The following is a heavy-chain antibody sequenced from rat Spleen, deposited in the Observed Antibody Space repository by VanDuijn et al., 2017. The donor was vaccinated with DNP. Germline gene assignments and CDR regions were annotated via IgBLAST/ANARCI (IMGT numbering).Heavy chain of an antibody. CDR2: ISYSGST. CDR3: ARRSSQFPYWYFDF. CDR1: GYSITSNY. D-gene: IGHD1-2*01. V-gene: IGHV3-1*01. Sequence: EVQLQESGPGLVKPSQSLSLTCSVTGYSITSNYWGWIRKFPGNNMEWIGHISYSGSTGYNPSLKSRISRDNAKSILYLQMNSLKSEDTATYYCARRSSQFPYWYFDFWGPGTMVTVSS. J-gene: IGHJ1*01.